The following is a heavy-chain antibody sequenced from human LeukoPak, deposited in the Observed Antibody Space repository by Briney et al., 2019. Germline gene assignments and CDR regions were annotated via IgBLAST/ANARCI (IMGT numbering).Heavy chain of an antibody. J-gene: IGHJ3*02. Sequence: SETLSLTCTVSGYSITSGYYWGWIRQPPGKGLEWIGSIYHSGSTFYNPSLKSRVTISVDPSKNQFSLKLSSVTAADTAVYYCARLVGDSSGYTDAFDIWGQGTMVTVSS. CDR1: GYSITSGYY. CDR3: ARLVGDSSGYTDAFDI. CDR2: IYHSGST. V-gene: IGHV4-38-2*02. D-gene: IGHD3-22*01.